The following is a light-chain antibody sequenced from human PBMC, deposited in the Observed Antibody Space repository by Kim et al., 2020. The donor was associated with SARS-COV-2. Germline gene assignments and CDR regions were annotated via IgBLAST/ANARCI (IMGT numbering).Light chain of an antibody. J-gene: IGLJ3*02. V-gene: IGLV1-47*02. CDR2: GNS. Sequence: GQVVTISCSGSRSNIEKTYVFWYQQLPGTAPKLLTYGNSQRPSGVPDRFSGSKSGTSASLDISDLRSEDEADYYCAAWDVSLSGRVFGGGTKVTVL. CDR1: RSNIEKTY. CDR3: AAWDVSLSGRV.